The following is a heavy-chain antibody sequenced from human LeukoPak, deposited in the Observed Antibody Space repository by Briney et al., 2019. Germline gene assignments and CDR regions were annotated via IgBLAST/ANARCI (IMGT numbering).Heavy chain of an antibody. J-gene: IGHJ6*02. CDR3: ATLVVVDYYYGLDV. CDR1: GYTFSAYH. CDR2: INTNTGNP. D-gene: IGHD3-16*02. V-gene: IGHV7-4-1*02. Sequence: ASVKVSCKASGYTFSAYHIHWVRQAPGQGPEWMGWINTNTGNPTYAQGFTGRLVFSLDTAVSTAYLQISSLKAEDTAVYYCATLVVVDYYYGLDVWGQGTTVTVSS.